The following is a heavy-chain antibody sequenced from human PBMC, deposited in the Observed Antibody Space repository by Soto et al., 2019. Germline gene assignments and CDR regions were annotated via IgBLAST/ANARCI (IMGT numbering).Heavy chain of an antibody. CDR3: VMVFLGY. D-gene: IGHD3-3*01. Sequence: EVQLVESGGGLVKPGGSLRLSCEASGFSFSSAWMHWVRQAPGKGLEWVGRIKTENDGGTTDYAAPVKGRFTISRDDSKNTVYLQMNSLKTDDTAVYYCVMVFLGYWGQGTLVTVSP. J-gene: IGHJ4*02. CDR1: GFSFSSAW. V-gene: IGHV3-15*01. CDR2: IKTENDGGTT.